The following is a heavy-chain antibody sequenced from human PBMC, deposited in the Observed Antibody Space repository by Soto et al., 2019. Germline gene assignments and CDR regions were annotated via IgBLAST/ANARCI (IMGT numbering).Heavy chain of an antibody. V-gene: IGHV1-18*01. J-gene: IGHJ4*02. D-gene: IGHD3-16*01. CDR2: ISAYNGNT. CDR1: GYTFTSYG. Sequence: QVQLVQSGAEVKKPGASVKVSCKASGYTFTSYGISWVRQAPGQGLEWMGWISAYNGNTNYAQKLQGRVTMTTDTSTSAAYVELRSLRSDDTAVYYCARDSGRLGELRGYYFDYWGQGTLVTVSS. CDR3: ARDSGRLGELRGYYFDY.